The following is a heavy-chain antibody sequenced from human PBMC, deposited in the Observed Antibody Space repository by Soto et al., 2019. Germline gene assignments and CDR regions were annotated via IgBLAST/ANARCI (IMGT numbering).Heavy chain of an antibody. CDR2: ISSSSSYI. CDR1: GFTFSSYS. D-gene: IGHD1-26*01. V-gene: IGHV3-21*01. CDR3: ARESEWERQMGGMDV. Sequence: GGSLRLSCAASGFTFSSYSMNWVRQAPGKGLEWVSSISSSSSYIYYADSVKGRFTISRDNAKNSLYLQMNSLRAEDTAVYYCARESEWERQMGGMDVWGQGTTVTVSS. J-gene: IGHJ6*02.